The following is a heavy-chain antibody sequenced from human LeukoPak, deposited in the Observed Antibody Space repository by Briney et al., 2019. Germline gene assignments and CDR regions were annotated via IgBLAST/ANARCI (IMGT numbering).Heavy chain of an antibody. CDR1: GVSFSGYY. CDR3: ARTQWLVRNWFDP. J-gene: IGHJ5*02. CDR2: INHSGST. V-gene: IGHV4-34*01. D-gene: IGHD6-19*01. Sequence: PSETLSLTCAVYGVSFSGYYWSWIRQPPGKGLEWIGEINHSGSTNYNPSLKSRVTISVDTSKNQFSLKLSSVTAADTAVYYCARTQWLVRNWFDPWGQGTLVTVSS.